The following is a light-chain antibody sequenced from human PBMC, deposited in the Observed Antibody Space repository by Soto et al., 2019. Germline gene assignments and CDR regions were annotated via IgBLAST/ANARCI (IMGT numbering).Light chain of an antibody. CDR2: EVS. CDR1: SSDVGNYNL. Sequence: HSALTRPASVSGSPGQSITISCTGTSSDVGNYNLVSWYQHHPGKAPKLMIYEVSKRPSGVSNRFSGSKSGDTASLTISGLQAEDEADYYCCSYAGSNYVFGTGPKVT. J-gene: IGLJ1*01. CDR3: CSYAGSNYV. V-gene: IGLV2-23*02.